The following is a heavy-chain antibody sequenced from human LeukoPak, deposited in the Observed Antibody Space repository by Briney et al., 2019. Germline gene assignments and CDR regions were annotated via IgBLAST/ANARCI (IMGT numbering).Heavy chain of an antibody. CDR2: ISYDGSNK. Sequence: GGTLRLSCAASGFTFSSYGMSWVRQAPGKGLEWVAVISYDGSNKYYADSVKGRFTISRDNSKNTLYLQMNSLRAEDTAVYYCAKDLGEDYWGQGTLVTVSS. CDR3: AKDLGEDY. CDR1: GFTFSSYG. D-gene: IGHD3-10*01. J-gene: IGHJ4*02. V-gene: IGHV3-30*18.